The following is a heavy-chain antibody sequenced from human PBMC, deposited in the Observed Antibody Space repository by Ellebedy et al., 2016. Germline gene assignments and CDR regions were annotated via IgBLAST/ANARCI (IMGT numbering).Heavy chain of an antibody. CDR1: GFTVTNDY. CDR2: IDSGGSS. V-gene: IGHV3-53*01. Sequence: GGSLRLXXVASGFTVTNDYMTWVRQAPGKGLEWVSLIDSGGSSWYADSVKGRFTISRDSPKNTLYLQMNSLRAEDTAVYYCATRHYGGFDIWGRGTMVTVSS. D-gene: IGHD4-23*01. CDR3: ATRHYGGFDI. J-gene: IGHJ3*02.